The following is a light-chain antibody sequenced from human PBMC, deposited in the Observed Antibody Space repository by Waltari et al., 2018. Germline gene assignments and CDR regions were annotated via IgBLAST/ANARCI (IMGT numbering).Light chain of an antibody. CDR1: QGISSY. CDR2: AAS. V-gene: IGKV1-9*01. J-gene: IGKJ5*01. CDR3: QQLNSYPPT. Sequence: IQLTQSPSSLSASVGDRVTITCRASQGISSYLAWYQQKPGKAPKLMIYAASTLQSGVPSRFSGSGYGTDFTLTISSLQPEDFATYYCQQLNSYPPTFGQGKRLEIK.